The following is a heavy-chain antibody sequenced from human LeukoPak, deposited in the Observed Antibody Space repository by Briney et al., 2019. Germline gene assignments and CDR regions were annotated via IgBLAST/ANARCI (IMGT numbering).Heavy chain of an antibody. J-gene: IGHJ4*02. Sequence: GGSLRLSCAASGFTFSNYAMNWVRQAPGKGLEWVSALSDSGGSTYYADSVKGRLTISRDNSKNTVYLQMSSLRAEDTAVYYCAKDKHYCSSASCYLYYFDYWGQGTLVTVSS. CDR3: AKDKHYCSSASCYLYYFDY. CDR2: LSDSGGST. CDR1: GFTFSNYA. D-gene: IGHD2-2*01. V-gene: IGHV3-23*01.